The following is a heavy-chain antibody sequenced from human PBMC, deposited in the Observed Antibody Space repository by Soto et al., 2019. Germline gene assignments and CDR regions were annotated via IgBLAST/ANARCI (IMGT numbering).Heavy chain of an antibody. D-gene: IGHD5-12*01. V-gene: IGHV3-30*18. Sequence: QVQLVESGGGVVQPGRSLRLSCAASGFTFSGYGMHWVRQAPGKGLEWVALISYDESNKYYADSVKGRFTISRDNSKNTLYLQMNSLIPEDTAVSYCVKTVMAASYDLWGLGTLVPVSS. CDR1: GFTFSGYG. CDR3: VKTVMAASYDL. J-gene: IGHJ5*02. CDR2: ISYDESNK.